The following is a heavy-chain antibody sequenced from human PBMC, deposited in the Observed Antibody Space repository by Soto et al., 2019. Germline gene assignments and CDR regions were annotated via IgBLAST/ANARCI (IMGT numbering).Heavy chain of an antibody. CDR3: STGGYYFDY. CDR2: IKSRYDGGTT. D-gene: IGHD3-10*01. V-gene: IGHV3-15*07. J-gene: IGHJ4*02. Sequence: PWGSLRLSCAGSGLTFSNAWMNWVRQAPGKGLEWVGRIKSRYDGGTTDYAAPVKGRFTISRDDSKNTVILQMNSLKTEDKAVYYCSTGGYYFDYWGLGTLVTVSS. CDR1: GLTFSNAW.